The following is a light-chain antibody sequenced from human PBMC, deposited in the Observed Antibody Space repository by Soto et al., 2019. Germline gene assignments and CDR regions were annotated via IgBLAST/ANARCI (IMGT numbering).Light chain of an antibody. V-gene: IGLV2-8*01. CDR3: RSYAGSNNF. Sequence: QSVLTQPPSASGSPGQSVTISCTGTSSDVADYKYVSWYQQHPGKAPKLMIYEVSKWPSGVPDRFSGSKSGNTASLTVSGLQAEDEAGYYCRSYAGSNNFFGGGTKLTVL. CDR2: EVS. CDR1: SSDVADYKY. J-gene: IGLJ2*01.